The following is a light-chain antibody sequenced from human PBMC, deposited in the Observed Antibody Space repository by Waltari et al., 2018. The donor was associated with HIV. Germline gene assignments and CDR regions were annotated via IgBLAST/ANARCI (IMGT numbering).Light chain of an antibody. Sequence: YVLTQPPSVSVAPGTTAKISCGGNNIGSKSVHWYQQRPGQPPVLVIYYDADRPSGIPERFCGSNSGSTATLTITRVEVGDEADYFCQIWNNSSDHWVFGAGTTLTVL. CDR2: YDA. CDR1: NIGSKS. J-gene: IGLJ3*02. CDR3: QIWNNSSDHWV. V-gene: IGLV3-21*01.